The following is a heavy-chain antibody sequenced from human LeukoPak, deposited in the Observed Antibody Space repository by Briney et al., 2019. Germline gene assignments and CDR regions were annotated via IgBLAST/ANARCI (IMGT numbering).Heavy chain of an antibody. J-gene: IGHJ5*01. D-gene: IGHD4-17*01. Sequence: SETLSLTCTGSGGSISSYHWSWIRQPPGKGLEWIGYIYSSGITKYNPSLKSRVTISVDTSRNQFSLKLSSVTAADTAVYYCARVGYGDPDSWGQGTLVTVSS. CDR2: IYSSGIT. CDR1: GGSISSYH. CDR3: ARVGYGDPDS. V-gene: IGHV4-59*01.